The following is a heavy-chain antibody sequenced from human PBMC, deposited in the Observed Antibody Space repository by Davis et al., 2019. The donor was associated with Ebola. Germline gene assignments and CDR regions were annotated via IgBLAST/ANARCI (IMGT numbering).Heavy chain of an antibody. CDR2: ISGSGGST. Sequence: GESLKISCAASGFTFSTYAMSWVRQAPGKGLEWVSAISGSGGSTYYADSVKGRFTISRDNSKNTLYLQMNSLRAEDTAVYYCAKVSLKYYFDYWGQGTLVTVSS. V-gene: IGHV3-23*01. J-gene: IGHJ4*02. CDR3: AKVSLKYYFDY. CDR1: GFTFSTYA.